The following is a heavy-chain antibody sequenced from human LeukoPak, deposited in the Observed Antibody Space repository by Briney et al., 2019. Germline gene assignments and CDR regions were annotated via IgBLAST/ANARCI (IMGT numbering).Heavy chain of an antibody. CDR2: INDSGGRT. D-gene: IGHD2-21*01. J-gene: IGHJ4*02. V-gene: IGHV3-23*01. CDR1: GFTFSSYG. CDR3: AKEVSIISRGLDY. Sequence: PGGSLRLSCAASGFTFSSYGMSWVRQAPGKGLEWVSSINDSGGRTYYADSVKGRFTISRDNSKNTLYLQMNSLRAEDTAVYYCAKEVSIISRGLDYWVQGILVTVSS.